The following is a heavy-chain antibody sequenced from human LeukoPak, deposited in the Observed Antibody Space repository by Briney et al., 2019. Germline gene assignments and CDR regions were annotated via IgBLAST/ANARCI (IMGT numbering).Heavy chain of an antibody. Sequence: ASVKVSCKASGYTFTSYDINWVRQATGQGLEWMGWMNPNSGNTGYAQKFQGRVTMTRNTSISTAYMELSSLRSEDTAVYYCARAPTPSSWSGYQGGIDYWGQGTLVTVSS. CDR3: ARAPTPSSWSGYQGGIDY. V-gene: IGHV1-8*01. CDR2: MNPNSGNT. D-gene: IGHD3-3*01. J-gene: IGHJ4*02. CDR1: GYTFTSYD.